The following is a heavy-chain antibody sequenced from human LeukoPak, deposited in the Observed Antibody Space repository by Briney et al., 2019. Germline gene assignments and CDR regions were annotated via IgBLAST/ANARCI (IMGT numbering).Heavy chain of an antibody. Sequence: PGGSLRLSCAASGFTFDDYAMHWVRQAPGKGLEWVSGISWNSGSIGYADSVKGRFTISRDNAKNSLYLQMNSLRAEDTAVYYCARDRRVAGTRNWFDPWGQGTLVTVSS. J-gene: IGHJ5*02. CDR1: GFTFDDYA. D-gene: IGHD6-19*01. CDR2: ISWNSGSI. V-gene: IGHV3-9*01. CDR3: ARDRRVAGTRNWFDP.